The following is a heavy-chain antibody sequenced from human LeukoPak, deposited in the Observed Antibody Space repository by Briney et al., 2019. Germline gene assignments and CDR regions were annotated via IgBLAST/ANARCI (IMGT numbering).Heavy chain of an antibody. CDR1: GFTFSSYS. V-gene: IGHV3-48*01. CDR2: ISSSSSTI. D-gene: IGHD3-10*01. J-gene: IGHJ4*02. CDR3: ARGRGMVRGVIMGFDY. Sequence: GGSLRLSCAASGFTFSSYSMNWVRQAPGKGLEWVSYISSSSSTIYYADSVKGRFTISRDNAKNSLYLQMNSLRAEDTAVYYCARGRGMVRGVIMGFDYWGQGTLVTVSS.